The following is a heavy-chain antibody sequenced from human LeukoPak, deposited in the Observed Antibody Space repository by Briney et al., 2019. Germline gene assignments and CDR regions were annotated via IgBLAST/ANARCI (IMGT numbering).Heavy chain of an antibody. V-gene: IGHV3-74*01. CDR3: VKAPNKWFGAPYFDY. D-gene: IGHD3-10*01. J-gene: IGHJ4*02. Sequence: GGSLRLSCPPSGFTFSSYWLHWVGQAPGKGWVGVSRINSDGSSTSYADSVKGRFTISRDNAKNTLYLQMNSLRAEDTAVYYCVKAPNKWFGAPYFDYWGQGTLVTVSS. CDR2: INSDGSST. CDR1: GFTFSSYW.